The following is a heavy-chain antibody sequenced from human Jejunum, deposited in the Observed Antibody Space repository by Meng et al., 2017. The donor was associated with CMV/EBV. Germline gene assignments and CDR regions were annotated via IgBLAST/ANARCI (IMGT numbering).Heavy chain of an antibody. V-gene: IGHV3-23*03. CDR1: GFPFGTYA. J-gene: IGHJ6*02. CDR3: AKHRGAYEYYSMDV. Sequence: GFPFGTYAMSWVRLAPGKGQEWVSVLYGGGTTTYSTDSVKGRFTISRDNSKNTLYLQMNSLRAEDTAVYYCAKHRGAYEYYSMDVWGQGTTVTVSS. CDR2: LYGGGTTT.